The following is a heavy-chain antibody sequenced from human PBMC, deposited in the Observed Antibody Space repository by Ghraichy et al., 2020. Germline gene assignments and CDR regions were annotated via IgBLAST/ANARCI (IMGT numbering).Heavy chain of an antibody. CDR3: AREKVRNSYGPYYYYGMDV. J-gene: IGHJ6*02. Sequence: GESLNISCAASGFTFSSYWMHWVRQAPGKGLVWVSRINSDGSSISYADSVKGRFTISRDSAKNTLYLQMKSLRAEDTTVYYCAREKVRNSYGPYYYYGMDVWGQGTTVTVSS. CDR2: INSDGSSI. V-gene: IGHV3-74*01. D-gene: IGHD5-18*01. CDR1: GFTFSSYW.